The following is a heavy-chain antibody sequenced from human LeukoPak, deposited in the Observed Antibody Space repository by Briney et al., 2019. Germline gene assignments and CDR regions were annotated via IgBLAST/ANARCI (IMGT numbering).Heavy chain of an antibody. CDR3: ATVRHYYGSGSYMFDY. V-gene: IGHV1-24*01. CDR1: GYTLTELS. Sequence: ASVKVSCKVSGYTLTELSMHWVRQAPGKGLEWMGGFDPEDGETIYAQKFQGRATMTEDTSTDTAYMELSSLRSEDTAVYYCATVRHYYGSGSYMFDYWGQGTLVTVSS. J-gene: IGHJ4*02. D-gene: IGHD3-10*01. CDR2: FDPEDGET.